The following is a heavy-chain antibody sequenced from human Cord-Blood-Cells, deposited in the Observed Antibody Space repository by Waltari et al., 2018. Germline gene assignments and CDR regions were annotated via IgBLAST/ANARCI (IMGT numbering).Heavy chain of an antibody. Sequence: QVQLQQWGAGLLKPSETLSLTCAVYGGSFSGYYWSWIRQPPGKGLEWIGEINHSGSTNYNPSLKSRVTISVDTSKNQFSLKLSSVTAADTAVYYCARGLAAAPYLFDHWGQGTLVTVSS. V-gene: IGHV4-34*01. J-gene: IGHJ5*02. D-gene: IGHD6-25*01. CDR1: GGSFSGYY. CDR3: ARGLAAAPYLFDH. CDR2: INHSGST.